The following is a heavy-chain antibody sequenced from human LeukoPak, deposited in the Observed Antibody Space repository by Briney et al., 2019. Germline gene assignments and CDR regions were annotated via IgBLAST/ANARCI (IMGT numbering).Heavy chain of an antibody. CDR1: GFTVNNNC. V-gene: IGHV3-53*01. D-gene: IGHD2-21*01. CDR2: TCGDGRL. J-gene: IGHJ3*01. CDR3: ARERGDKDMSGGSSFDV. Sequence: GGSLRLSCAASGFTVNNNCVTWVRQAQGKGLEWVAVTCGDGRLFYADSVKGRFSVSRDNSENTIYLQLTSLRADDTARYFCARERGDKDMSGGSSFDVWGQGTMVIVSS.